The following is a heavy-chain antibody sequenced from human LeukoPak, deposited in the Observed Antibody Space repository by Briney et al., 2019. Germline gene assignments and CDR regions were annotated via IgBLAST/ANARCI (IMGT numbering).Heavy chain of an antibody. Sequence: ASVKVSCKASGYTFTGYYMHWVRQAPGQGLEWMGWINPNSGATNYAQKLQGRVTMTTDTSTSTAYMELRSLRSDDTAVYYCARARPYDILTGYQDKVYYFDYWGQGTLVTVSS. V-gene: IGHV1-2*02. CDR3: ARARPYDILTGYQDKVYYFDY. J-gene: IGHJ4*02. CDR1: GYTFTGYY. CDR2: INPNSGAT. D-gene: IGHD3-9*01.